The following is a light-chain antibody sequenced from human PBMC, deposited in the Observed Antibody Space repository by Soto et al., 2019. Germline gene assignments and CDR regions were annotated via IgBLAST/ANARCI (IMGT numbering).Light chain of an antibody. Sequence: QTVVTQEPSFSVSPGGTVTLTCGLSSGSISTNYYPSWYQQTPGRPPRTLIYTTNTRSSGVPARFSGSILGNKAALTITGVHADDESDYYCALYMGGGTWVFGGGTKLTVL. V-gene: IGLV8-61*01. J-gene: IGLJ3*02. CDR2: TTN. CDR3: ALYMGGGTWV. CDR1: SGSISTNYY.